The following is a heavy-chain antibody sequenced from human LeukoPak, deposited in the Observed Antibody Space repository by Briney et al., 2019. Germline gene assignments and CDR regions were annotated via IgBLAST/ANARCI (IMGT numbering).Heavy chain of an antibody. CDR2: IYSGGST. Sequence: GGSLRLSCAASGFTVSSNYMSWVRQAPGKGLEWVSVIYSGGSTYYADSVKGRFTISRDNSKNTLYLQMNSLRAEDTAVYYCARGPRDNYVWGSYRHPIDYWGQGTLVTVSS. V-gene: IGHV3-53*01. CDR3: ARGPRDNYVWGSYRHPIDY. J-gene: IGHJ4*02. CDR1: GFTVSSNY. D-gene: IGHD3-16*02.